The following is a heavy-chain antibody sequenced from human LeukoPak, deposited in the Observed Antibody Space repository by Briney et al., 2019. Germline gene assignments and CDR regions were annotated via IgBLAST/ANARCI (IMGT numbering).Heavy chain of an antibody. V-gene: IGHV1-69*13. CDR3: AGFGVVWGAFDI. CDR1: GGTFSSYA. Sequence: SVKVSCKASGGTFSSYAVSWVRQAPGQGLEWMGGIIPIFGTANYAQKFQGRVTITADESTSTAYMELSSLRSEDTAVYYCAGFGVVWGAFDIWGQGTMVTVSS. CDR2: IIPIFGTA. D-gene: IGHD3-3*01. J-gene: IGHJ3*02.